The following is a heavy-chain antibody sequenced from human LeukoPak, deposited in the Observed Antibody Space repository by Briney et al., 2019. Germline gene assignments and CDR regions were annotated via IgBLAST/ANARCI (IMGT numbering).Heavy chain of an antibody. CDR1: GGSISSYY. CDR3: ARGGHNWFDP. V-gene: IGHV4-59*12. CDR2: IYYSGST. J-gene: IGHJ5*02. D-gene: IGHD5-12*01. Sequence: SETLSLTCTVSGGSISSYYWSWIRQPPGKGLEWIGYIYYSGSTNYNPSLESRVTMSVDTSKNQFSLKLSSVTAADTAVYYCARGGHNWFDPWGQGTLVTVSS.